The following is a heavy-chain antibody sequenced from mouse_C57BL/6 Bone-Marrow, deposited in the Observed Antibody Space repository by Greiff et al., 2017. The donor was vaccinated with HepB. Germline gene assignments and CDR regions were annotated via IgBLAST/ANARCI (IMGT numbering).Heavy chain of an antibody. V-gene: IGHV1-12*01. Sequence: LQQSGAELVRPGASVKMSCKASGYTFTSYNMHWVMQTPRQGLEWIGAIYPGNGDTSYNQKFKGKATLTVDKSSSTAYMQLSSLTSEDSAVYFCARDFFAYWGQGTLVTVSA. J-gene: IGHJ3*01. CDR2: IYPGNGDT. CDR3: ARDFFAY. CDR1: GYTFTSYN.